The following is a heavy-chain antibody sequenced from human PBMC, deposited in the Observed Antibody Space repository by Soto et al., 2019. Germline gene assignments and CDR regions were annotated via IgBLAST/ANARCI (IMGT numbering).Heavy chain of an antibody. Sequence: QVQLQESGPGLVKPSETLSLTCTVSGGSISSYYWSWIRQPPGKGLEWIGYIYYSGSTNYNPSLKRRVTISVDTSKNQFSLKLSSVTAADTAVYYCARERLTSYYYYGMDVWGQGTTVTVSS. J-gene: IGHJ6*02. V-gene: IGHV4-59*01. CDR2: IYYSGST. D-gene: IGHD3-22*01. CDR3: ARERLTSYYYYGMDV. CDR1: GGSISSYY.